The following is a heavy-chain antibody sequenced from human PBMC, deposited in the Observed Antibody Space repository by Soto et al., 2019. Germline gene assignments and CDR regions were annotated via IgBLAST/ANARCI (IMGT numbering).Heavy chain of an antibody. CDR2: IRSKANNYAT. CDR1: GFTFSDSA. J-gene: IGHJ4*02. CDR3: ARPKDGDSSTFDY. V-gene: IGHV3-73*02. D-gene: IGHD4-17*01. Sequence: EVQLVESGGGLVQPGGSLKLSCAASGFTFSDSAIHWVRQTSGKGLEWVGRIRSKANNYATVYAASLEGRFTISREDAKNTAPLYMNSVKTEDTDVYYCARPKDGDSSTFDYSGQGTLVIVAS.